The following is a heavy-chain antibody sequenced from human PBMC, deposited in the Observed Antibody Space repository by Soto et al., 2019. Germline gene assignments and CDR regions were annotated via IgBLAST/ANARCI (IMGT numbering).Heavy chain of an antibody. J-gene: IGHJ6*02. D-gene: IGHD3-3*01. Sequence: QVQLQQWGAGLLKPSETLSLTCAVYGGSFTGYYWTWIRQTPGKGLEWIGEINYRGSTYYNPSLESGITLAVDTSKNQFSLKLSSVTAADTAVYFCVRGQPHRITIFEVVIRSYDYGMDVWGQGTTVTVSS. CDR2: INYRGST. V-gene: IGHV4-34*01. CDR3: VRGQPHRITIFEVVIRSYDYGMDV. CDR1: GGSFTGYY.